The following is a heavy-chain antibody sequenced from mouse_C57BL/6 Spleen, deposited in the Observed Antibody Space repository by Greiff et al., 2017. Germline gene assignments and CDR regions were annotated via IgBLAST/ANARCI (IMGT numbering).Heavy chain of an antibody. Sequence: QVQLQQPGAELVKPGASVKLSCKASGYTFTSYWMQWVKQRPGQGLEWIGEIDPSDSYTNYNQKFKGKATLTVDTSSSTAYMQLSSLTSEDSAVYYGARAGDYGSSSAWFAYWGQGTLVTVSA. V-gene: IGHV1-50*01. CDR3: ARAGDYGSSSAWFAY. CDR1: GYTFTSYW. J-gene: IGHJ3*01. D-gene: IGHD1-1*01. CDR2: IDPSDSYT.